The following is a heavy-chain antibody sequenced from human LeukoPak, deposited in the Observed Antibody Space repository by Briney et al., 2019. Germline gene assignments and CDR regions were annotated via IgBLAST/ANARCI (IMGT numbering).Heavy chain of an antibody. J-gene: IGHJ4*02. CDR1: GFTFSSYA. D-gene: IGHD3-22*01. CDR3: AKGITMIVVVIIAFDY. V-gene: IGHV3-23*01. CDR2: ISGSGGST. Sequence: PGGSLRLSCAASGFTFSSYAMSWVRQAPGKGLEWVSAISGSGGSTYYADSVKGRFTISRDNSKNTLYLQMNSLRAEDTVVYYCAKGITMIVVVIIAFDYWGQGTLVTVSS.